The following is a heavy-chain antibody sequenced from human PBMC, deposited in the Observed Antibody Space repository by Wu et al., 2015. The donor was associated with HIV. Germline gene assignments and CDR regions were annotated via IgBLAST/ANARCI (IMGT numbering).Heavy chain of an antibody. CDR3: ARGLPLGATDTFDI. J-gene: IGHJ3*02. D-gene: IGHD1-26*01. CDR2: MNPRSGNT. Sequence: QVQLVQSGAEVKKPGASVKVSCKASGYTFSSYDINWVRQATGQGLEWMGWMNPRSGNTGYAQKFQGRVTMTRDTSISTANMELSSLRSEDTAVYFCARGLPLGATDTFDIWGQGTMVTVSS. V-gene: IGHV1-8*01. CDR1: GYTFSSYD.